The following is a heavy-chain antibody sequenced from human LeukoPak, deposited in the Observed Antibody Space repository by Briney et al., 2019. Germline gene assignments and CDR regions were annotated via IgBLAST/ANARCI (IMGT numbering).Heavy chain of an antibody. CDR3: ARNFDS. CDR2: ITSSSSTI. J-gene: IGHJ4*02. V-gene: IGHV3-48*01. CDR1: GFTFTSYT. Sequence: GGSLRLSCAASGFTFTSYTMNWVRQAPGKGLEWVSYITSSSSTIYYADSVKGRFTMSRDNAENSLYLQMNSLRAEDRAVYYCARNFDSWGQGTLVTVSS. D-gene: IGHD2/OR15-2a*01.